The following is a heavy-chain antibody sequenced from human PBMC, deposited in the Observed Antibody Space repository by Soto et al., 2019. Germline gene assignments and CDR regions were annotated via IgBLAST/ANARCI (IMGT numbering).Heavy chain of an antibody. Sequence: GPTLMNPTQTLTLTCTFSGFSLSTSGMCVSWIRQPPGKALEWLALIDWDDDKYYSTSLKTRLTISKDTSKNQVLLTWTNMETVYTSTYYCARTLYHWRSHYYGMWVRVQGTTGAVAS. CDR3: ARTLYHWRSHYYGMWV. CDR2: IDWDDDK. V-gene: IGHV2-70*01. J-gene: IGHJ6*01. CDR1: GFSLSTSGMC. D-gene: IGHD1-1*01.